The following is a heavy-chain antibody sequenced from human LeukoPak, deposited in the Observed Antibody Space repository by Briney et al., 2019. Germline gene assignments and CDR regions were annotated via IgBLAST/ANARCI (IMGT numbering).Heavy chain of an antibody. Sequence: SEKVSCKASGYTFTAYYMHWVRQAPGQGLEWMGWINPNSGGTNYAQKLQGRVTMTRDTSISTAYMELSRRRSDDTAVYYCARDRVVVPAAFDYWGQGTLVTVSS. J-gene: IGHJ4*02. CDR3: ARDRVVVPAAFDY. CDR2: INPNSGGT. D-gene: IGHD2-2*01. CDR1: GYTFTAYY. V-gene: IGHV1-2*02.